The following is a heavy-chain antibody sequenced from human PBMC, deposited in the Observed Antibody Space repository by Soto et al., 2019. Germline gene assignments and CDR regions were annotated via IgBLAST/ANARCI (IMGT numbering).Heavy chain of an antibody. V-gene: IGHV4-59*08. D-gene: IGHD4-4*01. Sequence: SETLSLTCTVSGGSISSYYWSWIRQPPGKGLEWIGYIYYSGSTNYNPSLKSRVTISVDTSKNQFSLKLSSVTAADTAVYYCARQAAYMDAFDIWGPGTMVTVSS. CDR1: GGSISSYY. J-gene: IGHJ3*02. CDR3: ARQAAYMDAFDI. CDR2: IYYSGST.